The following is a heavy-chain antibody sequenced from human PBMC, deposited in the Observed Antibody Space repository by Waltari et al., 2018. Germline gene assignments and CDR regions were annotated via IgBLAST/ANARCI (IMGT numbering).Heavy chain of an antibody. CDR3: ARGRIVVGP. D-gene: IGHD2-15*01. Sequence: QVQLQEPGPGLVKPPQTLSLTCTVSGGPISGYYWSWIRQPPGKGLEWIGYIHYTGSTTFNPSLKSRVTISVDTSKNQFSLNLSSLTAADTAVYYCARGRIVVGPWGQGTLVTVSS. V-gene: IGHV4-59*01. CDR2: IHYTGST. CDR1: GGPISGYY. J-gene: IGHJ5*02.